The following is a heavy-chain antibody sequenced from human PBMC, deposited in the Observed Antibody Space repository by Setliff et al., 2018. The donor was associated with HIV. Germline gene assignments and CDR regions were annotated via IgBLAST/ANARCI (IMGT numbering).Heavy chain of an antibody. J-gene: IGHJ4*02. CDR1: GGTFSSYG. CDR3: ARETQTNSGRYLA. Sequence: SVKVSCKASGGTFSSYGISWVRQAPGQGLEWMGGIIPILGIANYAQKFQGRVTITADKSTSTVYMDLSSLRPEDTAVYYCARETQTNSGRYLAWGQGTLVTVSS. D-gene: IGHD3-10*01. CDR2: IIPILGIA. V-gene: IGHV1-69*10.